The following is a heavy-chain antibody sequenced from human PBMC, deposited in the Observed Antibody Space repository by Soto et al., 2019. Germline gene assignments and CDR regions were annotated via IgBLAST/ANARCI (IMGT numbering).Heavy chain of an antibody. D-gene: IGHD3-3*01. CDR3: AGVGWIFGVATNYYYYYYMDV. J-gene: IGHJ6*03. V-gene: IGHV3-11*01. CDR1: GFTFSDYY. CDR2: ISSSGSTI. Sequence: GGSLRLSCAASGFTFSDYYMSWIRQAPGKGLEWVSYISSSGSTIYYADSVKGRFTISRDNAKNLLYLQMNSLRAEDTAVYYCAGVGWIFGVATNYYYYYYMDVWGKGTTVTVSS.